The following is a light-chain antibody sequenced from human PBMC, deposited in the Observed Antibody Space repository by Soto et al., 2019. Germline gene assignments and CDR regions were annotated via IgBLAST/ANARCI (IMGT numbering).Light chain of an antibody. CDR3: SSYTSSLNYV. J-gene: IGLJ1*01. CDR1: SSDVGGYNY. Sequence: QSALTQPASVSGSPGQSITISCTGTSSDVGGYNYVSWYQQHPGKAPKLMIYEVSNRPSGVSNRFSGSKSGNTASLTISGLQAEDEAAYYCSSYTSSLNYVFGTGTKLTVL. V-gene: IGLV2-14*01. CDR2: EVS.